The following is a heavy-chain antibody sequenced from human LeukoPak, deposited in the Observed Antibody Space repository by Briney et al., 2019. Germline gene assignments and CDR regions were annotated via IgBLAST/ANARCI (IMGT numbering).Heavy chain of an antibody. Sequence: SVKVSCKASGGTFSSYAISWVRQAPGQGLEWMGGIIPIFGTANYAQKSQGRVTITADESTSTAYMELSSLRSEDTAVYYCARARRTYYYDSSGPASGMDVWGQGTTVTVSS. CDR1: GGTFSSYA. J-gene: IGHJ6*02. CDR3: ARARRTYYYDSSGPASGMDV. D-gene: IGHD3-22*01. CDR2: IIPIFGTA. V-gene: IGHV1-69*01.